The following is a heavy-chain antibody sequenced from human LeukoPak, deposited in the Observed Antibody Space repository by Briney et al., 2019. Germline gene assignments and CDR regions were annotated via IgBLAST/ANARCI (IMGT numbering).Heavy chain of an antibody. Sequence: GGSLRLSCAASGFTFSSYSMNWVRQAPGKGLEWVSSISSSSSYIYYADSVKGRFTISRDNAKNSLYLQMNSLRLEDTAVYYCAKVAKYYYGSETYYFFEHWGQGTPVTASS. V-gene: IGHV3-21*01. CDR1: GFTFSSYS. CDR3: AKVAKYYYGSETYYFFEH. CDR2: ISSSSSYI. J-gene: IGHJ4*02. D-gene: IGHD3-10*01.